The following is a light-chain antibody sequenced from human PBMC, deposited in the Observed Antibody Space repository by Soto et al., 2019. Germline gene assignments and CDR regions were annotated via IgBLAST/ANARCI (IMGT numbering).Light chain of an antibody. CDR1: QSISNY. CDR2: AAF. J-gene: IGKJ3*01. V-gene: IGKV1-39*01. Sequence: DIQMTQSPSSLSESVGDRVTVTCRASQSISNYLNWYQQKPGKAPKLLIYAAFSLQSGVPSRFSGSGSGTDFTLTISSLQPEDFATYYCQQSHSLPITFGPGTKVDIK. CDR3: QQSHSLPIT.